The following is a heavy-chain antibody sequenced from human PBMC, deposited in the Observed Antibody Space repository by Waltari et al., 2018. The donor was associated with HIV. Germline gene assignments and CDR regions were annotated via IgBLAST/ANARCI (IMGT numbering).Heavy chain of an antibody. Sequence: QVQLVQSGAEVKKPGASVKVSCKASGYTFTGYYMHWVRQAPGQGLDWMGRINPNSGGTNYAQKFQGRVTMTRDTSISTAYMELSRLRSDDTAVYYCARVDYCSSTSCYINGMDVWGQGTTVTVSS. CDR2: INPNSGGT. CDR1: GYTFTGYY. CDR3: ARVDYCSSTSCYINGMDV. V-gene: IGHV1-2*06. D-gene: IGHD2-2*02. J-gene: IGHJ6*02.